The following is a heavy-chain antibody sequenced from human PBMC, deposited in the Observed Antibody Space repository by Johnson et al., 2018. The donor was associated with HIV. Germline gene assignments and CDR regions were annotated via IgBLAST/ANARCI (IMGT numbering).Heavy chain of an antibody. J-gene: IGHJ3*02. V-gene: IGHV3-30*03. CDR1: GFSFSSYG. CDR2: ISYDGSNK. CDR3: ATGAWSDAFDI. D-gene: IGHD1-26*01. Sequence: QVQLVESGGGVVQPGRSLRLSCAASGFSFSSYGMHWVRQAPGKGLEWVAVISYDGSNKYYADSVKGRFTISRDNSKNTLYLQMNSLRAEDTAVYYGATGAWSDAFDIWGQGTMVTVSS.